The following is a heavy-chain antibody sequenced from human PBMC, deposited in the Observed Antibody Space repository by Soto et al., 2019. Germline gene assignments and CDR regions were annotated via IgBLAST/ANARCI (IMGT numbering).Heavy chain of an antibody. CDR1: GGTFSSYA. V-gene: IGHV1-69*06. Sequence: SVKVSCKASGGTFSSYAISWVRQAPGQGLEWMGGTFPIFGTANHAQKFQGRVTISADKSTSTAYMELSSLRSEDTAVYYCATVDISTWIDGMDVWGQGTTVTVSS. CDR2: TFPIFGTA. J-gene: IGHJ6*02. CDR3: ATVDISTWIDGMDV. D-gene: IGHD6-13*01.